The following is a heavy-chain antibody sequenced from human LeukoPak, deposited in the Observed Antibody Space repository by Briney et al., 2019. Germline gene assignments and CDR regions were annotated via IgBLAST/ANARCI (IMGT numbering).Heavy chain of an antibody. CDR3: ARVPRRYYYDSSGYYQKYNWFDP. D-gene: IGHD3-22*01. CDR2: INPSGGST. Sequence: ASVKVSCKASGYTFTSYYMHWVRQAPGQGLEWMGIINPSGGSTSYAQKFQGRVTMTRDMSTSTVYMELSSLRSEDTAVYYCARVPRRYYYDSSGYYQKYNWFDPWGQGTLVTVSS. CDR1: GYTFTSYY. J-gene: IGHJ5*02. V-gene: IGHV1-46*01.